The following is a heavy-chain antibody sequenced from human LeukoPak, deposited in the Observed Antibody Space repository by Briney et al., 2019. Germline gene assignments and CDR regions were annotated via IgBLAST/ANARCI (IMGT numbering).Heavy chain of an antibody. J-gene: IGHJ4*02. CDR3: ARQQYASGNSYYLDY. D-gene: IGHD3-10*01. CDR1: GGSISSDY. CDR2: IYYSGST. V-gene: IGHV4-59*08. Sequence: PSETLSLTCTVSGGSISSDYWSWIRQPPGKGLEWIGYIYYSGSTNYNPSLKSRVTISVDTSKNQFSLKLTSVTAADTAVYYCARQQYASGNSYYLDYWGQGTLVTVSS.